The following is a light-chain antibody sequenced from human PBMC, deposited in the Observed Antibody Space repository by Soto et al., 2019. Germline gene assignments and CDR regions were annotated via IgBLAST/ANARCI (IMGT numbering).Light chain of an antibody. J-gene: IGKJ1*01. CDR1: QSVSSN. V-gene: IGKV3-15*01. Sequence: EIVLTQSPATLSVSPVERATLXCMASQSVSSNLAWYQQKPGQAPRLLIYGASTRATGIPARFSGSGSGTEFTLTISSLQSEDFAVYYCQQYNNWPPGTFGQGTKVDI. CDR2: GAS. CDR3: QQYNNWPPGT.